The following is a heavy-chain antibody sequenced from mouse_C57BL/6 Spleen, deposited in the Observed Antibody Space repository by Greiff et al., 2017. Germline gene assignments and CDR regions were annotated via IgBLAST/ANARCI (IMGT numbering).Heavy chain of an antibody. CDR3: AKNFYYYGSSYWYFDV. CDR2: IWRGGST. J-gene: IGHJ1*03. Sequence: VKLQESGPGLVQPSQSLSITCTVSGFSLTSYGVHLVRQSPGKGLEWLGVIWRGGSTDYNAAFMSRLSITKDNSKSQVFFKMNSLQADDTAIYYCAKNFYYYGSSYWYFDVWGTGTTVTVSS. V-gene: IGHV2-5*01. CDR1: GFSLTSYG. D-gene: IGHD1-1*01.